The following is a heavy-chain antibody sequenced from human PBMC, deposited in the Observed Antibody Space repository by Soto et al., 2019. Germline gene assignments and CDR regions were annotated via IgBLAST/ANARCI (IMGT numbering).Heavy chain of an antibody. V-gene: IGHV3-23*01. CDR3: AKGGYYSLFDI. Sequence: PGGSLRLSCVASGFPFSSYAMSWVRQTPGKGLEWVSGISGSGGRTYYADAVKGRFTISRDNTNNTLSLQMHILRVEDTAVYFCAKGGYYSLFDIWGQGTMVTVSS. CDR1: GFPFSSYA. D-gene: IGHD3-16*01. J-gene: IGHJ3*02. CDR2: ISGSGGRT.